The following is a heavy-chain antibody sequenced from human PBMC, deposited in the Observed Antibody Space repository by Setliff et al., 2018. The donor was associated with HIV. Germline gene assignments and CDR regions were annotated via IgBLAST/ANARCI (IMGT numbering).Heavy chain of an antibody. V-gene: IGHV4-31*03. CDR1: GGSISSGDNY. Sequence: PSETLSLTCTVSGGSISSGDNYWSWIRQHPGKGLEWIGHIKNSGNTDYNPSLKSRVTISVDTSRNQFSLKLTSVTAADTAVYYCAREAPSEPTRYYNFWSGYPDWFDPWGQGTLVTVSS. CDR2: IKNSGNT. J-gene: IGHJ5*02. CDR3: AREAPSEPTRYYNFWSGYPDWFDP. D-gene: IGHD3-3*01.